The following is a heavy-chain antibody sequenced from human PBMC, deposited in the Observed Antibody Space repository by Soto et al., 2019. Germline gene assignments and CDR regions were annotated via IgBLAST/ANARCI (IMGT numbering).Heavy chain of an antibody. J-gene: IGHJ4*02. CDR2: IKSKTDGGTT. D-gene: IGHD3-22*01. CDR1: GLTFSNAW. V-gene: IGHV3-15*07. CDR3: TTDPIYYYNSSGYRL. Sequence: EVQLVESGGGLVKPGGSLRLSCAASGLTFSNAWMNWVRQAPGKGLEWVGRIKSKTDGGTTNSAAPVKGRLTTSRDDSINTVYPQTNSPKTDGTAVYYCTTDPIYYYNSSGYRLWGQGNMVNVSS.